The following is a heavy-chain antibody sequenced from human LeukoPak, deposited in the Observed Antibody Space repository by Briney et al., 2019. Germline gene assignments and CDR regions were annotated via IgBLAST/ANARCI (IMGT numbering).Heavy chain of an antibody. D-gene: IGHD3-22*01. V-gene: IGHV4-4*07. J-gene: IGHJ4*02. CDR2: IYASGST. CDR1: GGSINSYY. CDR3: ASIRGSGYHDYFDY. Sequence: PSETLSLTCTVSGGSINSYYWSWLRQPAERGLEWIGRIYASGSTTYNPSLKSRVTISIDTSKNQFSLKLSSVTAADTAVYYCASIRGSGYHDYFDYWGQGTLVTVSS.